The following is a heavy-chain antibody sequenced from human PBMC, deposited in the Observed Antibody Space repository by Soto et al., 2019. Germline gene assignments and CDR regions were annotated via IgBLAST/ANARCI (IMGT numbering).Heavy chain of an antibody. Sequence: GASVKVSCKASGYTFTSYGISWVRQAPGQGLEWMGWISAYNGNTNYAQKLQGRVTMTTDASTSTAYMELRSLRSDDTAVYYCARVPYCSSTSCYGADLDYWGQGTLVTVSS. V-gene: IGHV1-18*01. CDR1: GYTFTSYG. CDR3: ARVPYCSSTSCYGADLDY. J-gene: IGHJ4*02. D-gene: IGHD2-2*01. CDR2: ISAYNGNT.